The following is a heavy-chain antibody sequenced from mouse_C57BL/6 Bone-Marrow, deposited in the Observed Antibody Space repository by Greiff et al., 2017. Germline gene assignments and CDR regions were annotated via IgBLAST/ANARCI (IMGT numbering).Heavy chain of an antibody. CDR1: GYTFTDYY. V-gene: IGHV1-26*01. Sequence: VQLQQSGPELVKPGASVKISCKASGYTFTDYYMNWVKQSHGKSLEWIGDINPNNGGTSYNQKFKGKATLTVDKSSSTAYMELRSLTSEDSAVYYCARCLLLDYWGQGTTLTGSS. CDR3: ARCLLLDY. CDR2: INPNNGGT. J-gene: IGHJ2*01. D-gene: IGHD6-1*01.